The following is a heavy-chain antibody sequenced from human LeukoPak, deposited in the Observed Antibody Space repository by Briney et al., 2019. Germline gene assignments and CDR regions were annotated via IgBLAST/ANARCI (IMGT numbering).Heavy chain of an antibody. D-gene: IGHD1-26*01. V-gene: IGHV1-18*01. CDR2: ISAYNGNT. CDR3: ARSGAASLVPFDY. J-gene: IGHJ4*02. CDR1: GYTFNTYG. Sequence: ASVKVSCKASGYTFNTYGFTWVRQAPGQGLEWMGWISAYNGNTKHAEKFQGRVTMTTDTSTSTAYMQLRSLKSDDTAIYYCARSGAASLVPFDYWGQGTLVSVSS.